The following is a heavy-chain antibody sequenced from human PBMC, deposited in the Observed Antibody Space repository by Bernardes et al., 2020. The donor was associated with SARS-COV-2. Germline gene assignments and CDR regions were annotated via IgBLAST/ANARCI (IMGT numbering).Heavy chain of an antibody. J-gene: IGHJ6*03. CDR2: ISGSGGST. CDR3: AKDLWVQSNYMDV. V-gene: IGHV3-23*01. CDR1: GFTFSSYA. D-gene: IGHD1-1*01. Sequence: GWSLRLSCAASGFTFSSYAMSWVRQAPGKGLEWVSAISGSGGSTYYADSVKGRFTISRDNSKNTLYLQMNSLRAEDTAVYYCAKDLWVQSNYMDVWGKGTTVTVSS.